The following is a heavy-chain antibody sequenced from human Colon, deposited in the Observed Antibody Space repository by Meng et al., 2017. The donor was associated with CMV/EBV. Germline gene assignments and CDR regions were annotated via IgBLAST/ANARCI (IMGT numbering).Heavy chain of an antibody. Sequence: GESLKISCATSGFTFSSYTMHWVRQAPGKGLEWVSSISISATKIYYADSVRGRFTVSRDDATDSLYLQLSSLRAEDTALYYCARDKGILGGTFDYWGQGTLVTVSS. CDR3: ARDKGILGGTFDY. D-gene: IGHD1-26*01. CDR2: ISISATKI. V-gene: IGHV3-21*01. J-gene: IGHJ4*02. CDR1: GFTFSSYT.